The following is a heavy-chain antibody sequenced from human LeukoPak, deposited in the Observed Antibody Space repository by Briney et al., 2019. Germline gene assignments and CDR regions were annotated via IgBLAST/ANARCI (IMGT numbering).Heavy chain of an antibody. J-gene: IGHJ5*02. CDR1: GGSISSHY. V-gene: IGHV4-59*11. D-gene: IGHD2-2*01. CDR2: MYYCGST. CDR3: ARGHCSSTSCCRNWFDP. Sequence: SETLSLTCTVSGGSISSHYWSWIRQPPGKGLEWIGYMYYCGSTNYNPSLMSRVTISVDTSKNQFYLKLSSVTAADTAVYYCARGHCSSTSCCRNWFDPWGQGTLVTVSS.